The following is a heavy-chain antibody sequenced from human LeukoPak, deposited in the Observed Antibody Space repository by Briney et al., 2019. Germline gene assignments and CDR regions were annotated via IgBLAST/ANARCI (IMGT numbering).Heavy chain of an antibody. D-gene: IGHD2-21*02. J-gene: IGHJ4*02. CDR2: TSGGGTSR. V-gene: IGHV3-23*01. Sequence: PGGSLRLSCAASALTFSSYAMSWVRQTPGKGLEWVSSTSGGGTSRYYANSVKGRFTISRDTSKNTLYLQMNSLRAEDTAVYYCARVDRAYCGGDCYSTFDYWGQGTLVTVSS. CDR3: ARVDRAYCGGDCYSTFDY. CDR1: ALTFSSYA.